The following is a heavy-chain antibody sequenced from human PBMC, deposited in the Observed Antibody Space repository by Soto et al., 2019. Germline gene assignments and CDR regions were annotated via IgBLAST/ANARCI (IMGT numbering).Heavy chain of an antibody. Sequence: SETLSLTCTVSGGSISSSSYYWGWIRQPPGKGLEWIGSIYYSGSTYYNPSLKSRVTISVDTSKNQFSLKLSSVTAADTAVYYCASCIAAAGTKSPLDPWGQGTLVTVSS. V-gene: IGHV4-39*01. CDR2: IYYSGST. J-gene: IGHJ5*02. D-gene: IGHD6-13*01. CDR3: ASCIAAAGTKSPLDP. CDR1: GGSISSSSYY.